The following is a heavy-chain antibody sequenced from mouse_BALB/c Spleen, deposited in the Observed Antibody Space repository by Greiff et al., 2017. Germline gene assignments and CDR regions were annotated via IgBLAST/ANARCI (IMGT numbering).Heavy chain of an antibody. J-gene: IGHJ4*01. CDR3: ARHFGYRYDDAMDY. Sequence: EVKVVESGGDLVKPGGSLKLSCAASGFTFSSYGMSWVRQTPDKRLEWVATISSGGSYTYYPDSVKGRFTISRDNAKNTLYLQMSSLKSEDTAMYYCARHFGYRYDDAMDYWGQGTSVTVSS. CDR2: ISSGGSYT. V-gene: IGHV5-6*01. D-gene: IGHD2-14*01. CDR1: GFTFSSYG.